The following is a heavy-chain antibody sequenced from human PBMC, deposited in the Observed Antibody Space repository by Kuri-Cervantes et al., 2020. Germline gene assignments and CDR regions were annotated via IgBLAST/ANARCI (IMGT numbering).Heavy chain of an antibody. CDR1: GFTFSNHG. CDR2: IWYDGSNK. J-gene: IGHJ4*02. Sequence: GESLKISCAASGFTFSNHGMHWVRQAPGKGLEWVAVIWYDGSNKYYTDSVKGRFTISRDNSKNTLYLQMNSLRAEDTAVYYCAKSLTLSFWGSYYAATSGPDWWYWGQGTLVTVSS. CDR3: AKSLTLSFWGSYYAATSGPDWWY. D-gene: IGHD1-26*01. V-gene: IGHV3-33*06.